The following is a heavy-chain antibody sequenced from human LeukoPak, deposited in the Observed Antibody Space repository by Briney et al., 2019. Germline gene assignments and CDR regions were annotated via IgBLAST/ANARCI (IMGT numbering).Heavy chain of an antibody. J-gene: IGHJ4*02. Sequence: GGSLRLSCAASGFTFSSYAMSWVRQAPGKGLEWVSAISGSGGSTYYADSVKGRFTISRDNSKNTLYLQMNGLRAEDTAVYYCARSMTPIYFDYWGQGTLVTVSS. CDR3: ARSMTPIYFDY. D-gene: IGHD6-6*01. CDR1: GFTFSSYA. V-gene: IGHV3-23*01. CDR2: ISGSGGST.